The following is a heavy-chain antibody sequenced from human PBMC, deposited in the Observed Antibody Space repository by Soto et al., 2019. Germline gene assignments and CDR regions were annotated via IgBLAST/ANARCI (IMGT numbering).Heavy chain of an antibody. J-gene: IGHJ5*02. Sequence: GESLKISCKGSGYSFTSYWIGWVRQMPGKGLEWMGIIYPGDSDTRYSPSFQGQVTISADKSISTAYLQWSSLKASDTAMYYCARRYCSSTSCTRGGWFDPWGQGTPVTVSS. CDR2: IYPGDSDT. V-gene: IGHV5-51*01. CDR3: ARRYCSSTSCTRGGWFDP. CDR1: GYSFTSYW. D-gene: IGHD2-2*01.